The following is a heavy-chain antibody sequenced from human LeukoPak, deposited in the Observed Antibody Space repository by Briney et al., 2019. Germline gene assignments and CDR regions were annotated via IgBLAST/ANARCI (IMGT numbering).Heavy chain of an antibody. CDR1: GGSINNYY. D-gene: IGHD1-26*01. J-gene: IGHJ4*02. CDR3: ARVGSGSFGTLYYFDY. Sequence: SETLSLTCTVSGGSINNYYWSWIRQPPGKGLEWIGRIYTSGSTNYNPSLKSRVTMSVDTSRNQFSLKLSSVTAADTAVYYCARVGSGSFGTLYYFDYWGQGTLVTVSS. V-gene: IGHV4-4*07. CDR2: IYTSGST.